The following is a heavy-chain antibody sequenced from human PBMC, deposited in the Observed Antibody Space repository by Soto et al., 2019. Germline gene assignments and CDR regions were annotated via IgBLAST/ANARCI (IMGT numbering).Heavy chain of an antibody. CDR3: AKLGDAVSGYFDF. CDR1: GFTFSSYA. D-gene: IGHD3-3*01. J-gene: IGHJ5*01. Sequence: QVQLVQSGGGVVQPGGSLRLSCAASGFTFSSYAIHWVRQAPGKGLEWMADVSFDGSHKTYAVPVRGRFTISRDNSKKTVYFQMNSLRAEDTALYYCAKLGDAVSGYFDFWGQGTLVAVSS. CDR2: VSFDGSHK. V-gene: IGHV3-30*18.